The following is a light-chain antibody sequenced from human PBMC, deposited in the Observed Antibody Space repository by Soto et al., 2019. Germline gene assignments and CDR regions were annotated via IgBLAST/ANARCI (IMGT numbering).Light chain of an antibody. CDR3: AAWDDGLHSYV. CDR2: NVY. Sequence: QSALTQPASVSGSPGQSITIFCTGTSSDIGIYNFVSWYQQHPGKAPKLMIYNVYSRPSGVSSRFSGSKSGTSASLAISELRTEDEADYYCAAWDDGLHSYVFGTGTKLTVL. CDR1: SSDIGIYNF. J-gene: IGLJ1*01. V-gene: IGLV2-14*03.